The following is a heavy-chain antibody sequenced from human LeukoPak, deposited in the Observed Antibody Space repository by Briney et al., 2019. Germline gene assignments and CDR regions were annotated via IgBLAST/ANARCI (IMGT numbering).Heavy chain of an antibody. CDR2: MSYSGST. J-gene: IGHJ6*03. D-gene: IGHD2-8*01. CDR1: SFSNYN. Sequence: SFSNYNMNWVRQAPGKGLEWIGSMSYSGSTHYNPSLKSRVTIPVDTSKNQFSLKVSSVTAADTAVYYCARAKVSQTGVYYHYMDVWGKGTTVTVSS. V-gene: IGHV4-39*07. CDR3: ARAKVSQTGVYYHYMDV.